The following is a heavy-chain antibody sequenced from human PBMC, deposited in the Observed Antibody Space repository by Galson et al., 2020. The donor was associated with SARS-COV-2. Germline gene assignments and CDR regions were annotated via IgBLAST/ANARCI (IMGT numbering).Heavy chain of an antibody. V-gene: IGHV3-30*04. J-gene: IGHJ4*02. Sequence: QLGESLKISCAASGFTFSSYAMHWVRQAPGKGLEWVAVISYDGSNKYYADSVKGRFTISRDNSKNTLYLQMNSLRAEDTAVYYCARDSGGLIDYWGQGTLVTVSS. CDR1: GFTFSSYA. D-gene: IGHD3-10*01. CDR2: ISYDGSNK. CDR3: ARDSGGLIDY.